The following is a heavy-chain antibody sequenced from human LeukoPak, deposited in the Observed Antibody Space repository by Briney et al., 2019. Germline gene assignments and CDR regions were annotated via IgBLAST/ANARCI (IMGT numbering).Heavy chain of an antibody. Sequence: PGGSLRLSCEASGFTFTTYSMSWVRQAPGKGLEWVSIISSGSSAIFSADALKGRFTISRDDAKNLLYLDMNSLRAEDTAVYYCARGHTAVTRHFDFWGQGTLVTVSS. CDR2: ISSGSSAI. J-gene: IGHJ4*02. V-gene: IGHV3-21*01. CDR3: ARGHTAVTRHFDF. D-gene: IGHD4-17*01. CDR1: GFTFTTYS.